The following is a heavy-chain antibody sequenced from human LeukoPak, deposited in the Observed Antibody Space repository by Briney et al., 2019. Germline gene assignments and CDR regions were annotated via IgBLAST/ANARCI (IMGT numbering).Heavy chain of an antibody. CDR3: ARDLRALGYCSGGSCYMLDY. J-gene: IGHJ4*02. CDR1: GFTFSDYY. CDR2: ISRSGSTI. D-gene: IGHD2-15*01. Sequence: GGSPRLSCAASGFTFSDYYMSWIRQAPGKGLEWVSYISRSGSTIYYADSVKGRFTISRDNAKNSLYLQRNSLRAEDTAVYYWARDLRALGYCSGGSCYMLDYWGQGTLVTVSS. V-gene: IGHV3-11*04.